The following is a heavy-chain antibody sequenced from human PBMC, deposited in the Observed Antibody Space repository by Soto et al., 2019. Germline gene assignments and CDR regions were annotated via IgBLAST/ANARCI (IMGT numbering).Heavy chain of an antibody. CDR1: GFTFSSYA. D-gene: IGHD3-3*01. CDR2: ISGSGGST. Sequence: EVQLLESGGGLVQPGGSLRLSCAASGFTFSSYAMSWVRQAPGKGLEWVSAISGSGGSTYYADSVKGRFTISRDNSKNTLYLQXXXXXXXDTAVYXXXXXXXXXFWSGYPGXXXXXXXWGQ. J-gene: IGHJ1*01. V-gene: IGHV3-23*01. CDR3: XXXXXXXFWSGYPGXXXXXXX.